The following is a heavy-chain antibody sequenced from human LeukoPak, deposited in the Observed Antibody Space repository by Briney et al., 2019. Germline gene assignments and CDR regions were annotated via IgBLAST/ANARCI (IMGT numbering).Heavy chain of an antibody. Sequence: SETLSLTCAVSDGSISSSSYYWGWIRQPPGKGLEWFGSVYYTGNTYYNPSLKSRVTISVDTSKNQFSLKLSSVTAADTAVYYCARELYRSGWYKGHFDLWGRGTLVTVSS. J-gene: IGHJ2*01. CDR2: VYYTGNT. V-gene: IGHV4-39*02. D-gene: IGHD6-19*01. CDR3: ARELYRSGWYKGHFDL. CDR1: DGSISSSSYY.